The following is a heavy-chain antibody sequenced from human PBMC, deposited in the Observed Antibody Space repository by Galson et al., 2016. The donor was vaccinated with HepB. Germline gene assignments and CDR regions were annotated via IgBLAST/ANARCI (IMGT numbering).Heavy chain of an antibody. V-gene: IGHV3-9*01. CDR1: GFTFDDYA. CDR3: AKPIRFLGGFFDL. Sequence: SLRLSCAASGFTFDDYAMHWVRQAPGKGLEWVSAIRWDSGNIYFADSVKGRFTISRDNAKNTLFLQMNSLRPEDTALYYCAKPIRFLGGFFDLWGQGTMVTVSS. D-gene: IGHD3-3*01. J-gene: IGHJ3*01. CDR2: IRWDSGNI.